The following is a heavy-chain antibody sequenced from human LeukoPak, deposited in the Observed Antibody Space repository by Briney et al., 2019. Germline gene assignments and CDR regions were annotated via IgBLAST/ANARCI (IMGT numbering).Heavy chain of an antibody. J-gene: IGHJ6*03. CDR2: ISGKNGNT. CDR1: AYSFTSYG. Sequence: ASVKVSCKASAYSFTSYGISWVRQAPGQGLEWMGWISGKNGNTNYAQKVQGRVTMTTDTSTSTAYMELRSLRSDDTAVYYCARRLLDYYYYYMDVWGKGTTVTVSS. V-gene: IGHV1-18*01. CDR3: ARRLLDYYYYYMDV. D-gene: IGHD3-3*01.